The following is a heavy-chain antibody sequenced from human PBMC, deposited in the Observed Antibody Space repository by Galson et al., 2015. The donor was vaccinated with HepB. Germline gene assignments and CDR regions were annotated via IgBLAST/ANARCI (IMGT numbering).Heavy chain of an antibody. V-gene: IGHV3-21*01. CDR1: GFTFSSYS. Sequence: SLRLSCAASGFTFSSYSMNWVRQAPGKGLEWVSSISSSSSYIYYADSVKGRFTISRDNAKNSLYLQMNSLRAEDTAVYYCARDDRGSGGGDAFDIWGQGTMVTVSS. CDR3: ARDDRGSGGGDAFDI. D-gene: IGHD2-15*01. CDR2: ISSSSSYI. J-gene: IGHJ3*02.